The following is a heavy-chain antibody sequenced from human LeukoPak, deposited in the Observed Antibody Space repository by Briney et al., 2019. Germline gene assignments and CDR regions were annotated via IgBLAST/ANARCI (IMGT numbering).Heavy chain of an antibody. CDR1: GGSFSGYY. CDR3: ARGVRRGRWFDP. Sequence: PSETLSPTCAVYGGSFSGYYWSWIRQPPGKGLEWIGEINHSGSTNYNPSLKSRVTISVDTSKNQFSLKLSSVTAADTAAYYCARGVRRGRWFDPWGQGTLVTVSS. V-gene: IGHV4-34*01. CDR2: INHSGST. J-gene: IGHJ5*02.